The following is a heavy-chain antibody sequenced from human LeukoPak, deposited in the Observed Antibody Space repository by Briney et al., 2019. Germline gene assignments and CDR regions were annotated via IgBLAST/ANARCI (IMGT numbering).Heavy chain of an antibody. Sequence: SETLSLTCTVSGDSVSNYYWTWIRQPPGKGLEWIGYIFYSGSTNFNPSLKRRVTMSVDTSKNQFSLKLSSVTAADTAVYHCARGPDYGDHQRPDYYYFGMDVWGKGTTVTVSS. CDR2: IFYSGST. D-gene: IGHD4-17*01. CDR1: GDSVSNYY. J-gene: IGHJ6*04. CDR3: ARGPDYGDHQRPDYYYFGMDV. V-gene: IGHV4-59*02.